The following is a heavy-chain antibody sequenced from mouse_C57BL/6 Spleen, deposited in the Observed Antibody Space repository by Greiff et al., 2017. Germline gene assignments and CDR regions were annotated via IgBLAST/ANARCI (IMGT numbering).Heavy chain of an antibody. CDR2: IDPETGGT. D-gene: IGHD1-1*01. J-gene: IGHJ3*01. CDR3: TAYYGSSYRFAY. Sequence: QVQLQQSGAELVRPGASVTLSCKASGYTFTDYEMHWVKQTPVHGLEWIGAIDPETGGTAYKQKFKGKAILTEDKSSSTAYMELRSLTSEDSAVYYCTAYYGSSYRFAYWGQGTLVTVSA. V-gene: IGHV1-15*01. CDR1: GYTFTDYE.